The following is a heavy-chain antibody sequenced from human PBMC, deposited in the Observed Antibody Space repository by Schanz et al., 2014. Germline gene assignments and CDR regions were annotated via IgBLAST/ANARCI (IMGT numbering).Heavy chain of an antibody. D-gene: IGHD3-10*01. Sequence: EVQLVESGGGLVKPGGSLRLSCAASGFTFSDYYMTWIRQAPGKGLEWVANIGYDGSEKYYVDSVKGRFTISRDNSKDTLYLQMSGLTPEDTAVYYCARGPIPIQGVPMDFWGQGTLVTVSS. V-gene: IGHV3-7*04. CDR2: IGYDGSEK. J-gene: IGHJ4*02. CDR3: ARGPIPIQGVPMDF. CDR1: GFTFSDYY.